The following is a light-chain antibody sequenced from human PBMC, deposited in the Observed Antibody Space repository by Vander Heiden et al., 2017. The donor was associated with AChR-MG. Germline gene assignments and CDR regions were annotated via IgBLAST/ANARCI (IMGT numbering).Light chain of an antibody. Sequence: QSAMAQPPSASESPGQSVTISCTGSSSDVGAYDYVSWYQQHPGKVPKLIIYEVSKRPSGVSDRFSGSKSGNTASLTVSGLQVEDEADYYCSSYAGSDNFVLFGGGTKLTVL. CDR3: SSYAGSDNFVL. CDR2: EVS. V-gene: IGLV2-8*01. J-gene: IGLJ2*01. CDR1: SSDVGAYDY.